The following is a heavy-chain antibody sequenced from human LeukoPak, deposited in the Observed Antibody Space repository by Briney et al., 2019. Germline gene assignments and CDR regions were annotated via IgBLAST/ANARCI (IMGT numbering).Heavy chain of an antibody. J-gene: IGHJ4*02. CDR1: GFTFSSYS. CDR2: ISSSSSYI. D-gene: IGHD3-10*01. CDR3: ARGRSGSYSFDY. V-gene: IGHV3-21*01. Sequence: GGSLRLSCAASGFTFSSYSMNWVRQAPGKGLRGVSSISSSSSYIYYAESVKGRFTISRDNAKISLYVQMNSLRAEDTAVYYCARGRSGSYSFDYWGQGTLVTVSS.